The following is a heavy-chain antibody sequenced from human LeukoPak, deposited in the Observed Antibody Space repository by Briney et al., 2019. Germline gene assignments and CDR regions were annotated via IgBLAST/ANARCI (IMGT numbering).Heavy chain of an antibody. J-gene: IGHJ4*02. CDR1: GFTLSSFG. D-gene: IGHD6-13*01. CDR2: IWYDASNK. Sequence: PGGSLRLSCAASGFTLSSFGMHWVRQAPGKGLEWVAVIWYDASNKYYADSMKGRFTISRDNSKNTLYLQMNSLRDDDTAVYYCVRGVGVSRFNYLDSWGQGTLVIVSS. CDR3: VRGVGVSRFNYLDS. V-gene: IGHV3-33*01.